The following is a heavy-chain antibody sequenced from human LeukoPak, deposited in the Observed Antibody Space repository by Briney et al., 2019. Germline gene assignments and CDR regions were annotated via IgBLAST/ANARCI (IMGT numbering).Heavy chain of an antibody. CDR2: IIPLFGTA. Sequence: GASVKVSCKTSGGTFNNSAISWVRQAPGQGLEWLGGIIPLFGTAGYAQKFQGRVTITKDESTGTVYLELTSLTSDDTAVYYCARDVHGDYGSGWFDPWGQGTLVSVSS. CDR3: ARDVHGDYGSGWFDP. J-gene: IGHJ5*02. CDR1: GGTFNNSA. V-gene: IGHV1-69*05. D-gene: IGHD4-17*01.